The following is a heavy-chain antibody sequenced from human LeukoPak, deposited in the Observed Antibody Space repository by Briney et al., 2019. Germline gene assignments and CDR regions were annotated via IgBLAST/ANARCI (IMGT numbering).Heavy chain of an antibody. CDR3: ARDPTADDY. D-gene: IGHD2-2*01. Sequence: GGSLRLSCKASGFTFSNYAMNWVRQAPGKGLEWVSSITSVSSYKYYADSVKGRFTISRNNAKNSLFLQMNSLRAEDTAIYYCARDPTADDYWGQGTLVTVSS. J-gene: IGHJ4*02. V-gene: IGHV3-21*01. CDR2: ITSVSSYK. CDR1: GFTFSNYA.